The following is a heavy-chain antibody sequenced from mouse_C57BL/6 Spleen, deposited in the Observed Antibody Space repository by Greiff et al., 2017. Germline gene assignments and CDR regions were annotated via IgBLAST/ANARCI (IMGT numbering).Heavy chain of an antibody. J-gene: IGHJ4*01. V-gene: IGHV5-17*01. CDR1: GFTFSDYG. CDR3: ARGGKDD. Sequence: EVQLQESGGGLVKPGGSLKLSCAASGFTFSDYGWHWVRQAPEKGLEWVAYISSGSSTIYYADTVKGRFTISRDNAKNTLFLQMTSLRSEDTAMYYCARGGKDDWGQGTSVTVSS. CDR2: ISSGSSTI.